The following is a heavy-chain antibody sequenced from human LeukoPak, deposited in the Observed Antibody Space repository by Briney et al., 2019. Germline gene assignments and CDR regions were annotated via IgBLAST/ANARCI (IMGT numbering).Heavy chain of an antibody. CDR2: ISTSSTYI. CDR1: GFTFSSYA. V-gene: IGHV3-21*01. Sequence: GGSLRLSCAASGFTFSSYAMNWVRQAPGKGLEWVSSISTSSTYIYYADSVKGRSTISRDNAKNSLYLQMNSLRAEDTAVYYCARDGGSGSDDAFDIWGQGTLVTVSS. D-gene: IGHD3-22*01. J-gene: IGHJ3*02. CDR3: ARDGGSGSDDAFDI.